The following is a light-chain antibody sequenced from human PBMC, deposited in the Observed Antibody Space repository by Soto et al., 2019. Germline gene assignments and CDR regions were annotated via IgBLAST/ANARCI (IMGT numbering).Light chain of an antibody. Sequence: QPVLTQPPSASGTPGQRVTISCSGSFSNIGSNTVNWYQQLPGTAPKLLIYSNNQRPSGVPDRISGTKSGTSAPLAISGLQSEDEADYYCAAWDDSLNGVVFGGGTKLTVL. CDR2: SNN. CDR1: FSNIGSNT. CDR3: AAWDDSLNGVV. J-gene: IGLJ2*01. V-gene: IGLV1-44*01.